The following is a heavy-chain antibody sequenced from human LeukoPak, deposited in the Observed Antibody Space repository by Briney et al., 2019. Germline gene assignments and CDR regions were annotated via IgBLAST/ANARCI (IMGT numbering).Heavy chain of an antibody. V-gene: IGHV3-23*01. CDR1: GFSFSSTA. CDR3: AKKTPGTYPFDY. CDR2: SGTDGDT. J-gene: IGHJ4*02. D-gene: IGHD6-13*01. Sequence: QSGGSLRLSCAASGFSFSSTAMSWVRQAPGKGLEWVSASGTDGDTYYADSVQGRFTVSRDNSRNTLYLQMTSLRADDTAVYYCAKKTPGTYPFDYWGQGTLVTVSP.